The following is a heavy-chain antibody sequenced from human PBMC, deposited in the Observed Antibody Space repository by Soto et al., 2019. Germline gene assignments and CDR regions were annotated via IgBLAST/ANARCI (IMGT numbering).Heavy chain of an antibody. D-gene: IGHD3-16*02. CDR2: INHVGGT. Sequence: XGSLWLTCAVCGGCPSESYWTWIRQPPGKGLEWIGEINHVGGTNYNPSLKSRVTMSVDTSQNQFSLRLISVTAADTAMYFCVRISYQLPSSVLWLDPSGQGTPVTVS. V-gene: IGHV4-34*01. J-gene: IGHJ5*02. CDR3: VRISYQLPSSVLWLDP. CDR1: GGCPSESY.